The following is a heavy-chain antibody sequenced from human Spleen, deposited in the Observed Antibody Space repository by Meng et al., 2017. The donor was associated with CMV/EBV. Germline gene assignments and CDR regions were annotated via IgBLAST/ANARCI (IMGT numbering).Heavy chain of an antibody. CDR3: ATTYYDFWKGYSSKPLHDF. CDR1: GFTFSRNG. V-gene: IGHV3-30*02. Sequence: GGSLRLSCAASGFTFSRNGMYWVRQAPGKGLEWVAFIRYDERNKYYAKSVQGRFTISRDNSRNTLYLQMNSPRADDTAVYYCATTYYDFWKGYSSKPLHDFWGQGTPVTVSS. J-gene: IGHJ4*01. CDR2: IRYDERNK. D-gene: IGHD3-3*01.